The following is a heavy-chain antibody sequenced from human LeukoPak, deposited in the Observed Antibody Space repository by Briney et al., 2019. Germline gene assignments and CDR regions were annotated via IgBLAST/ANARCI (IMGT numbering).Heavy chain of an antibody. CDR2: IYTSGST. J-gene: IGHJ4*02. CDR3: ARDYSGTTVGFDY. CDR1: GGPLSRYH. D-gene: IGHD4-23*01. V-gene: IGHV4-4*07. Sequence: PSDTLSLLCTVSGGPLSRYHGSWIRHPAGRGLEWIGRIYTSGSTNYNPSLKSRVTMSVDTSKNHFSLKLSSVTAADTAVYYCARDYSGTTVGFDYWGQGTLVTVHS.